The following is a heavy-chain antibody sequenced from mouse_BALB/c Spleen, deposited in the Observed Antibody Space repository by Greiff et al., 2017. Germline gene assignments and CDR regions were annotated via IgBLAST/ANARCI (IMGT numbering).Heavy chain of an antibody. CDR1: GFTFSSYA. V-gene: IGHV5-9-4*01. Sequence: EVKVVVSGGGLVKPGGSLKLSCAASGFTFSSYAMSWVRQSPEQRLEWVAEISSGGSYTYYPDTVTGRFTISRDNAKNTLYLEMSSLRSEDTAMYYCARPDYDGSSSWCAYWGQGTLVTVSA. J-gene: IGHJ3*01. CDR2: ISSGGSYT. D-gene: IGHD1-1*01. CDR3: ARPDYDGSSSWCAY.